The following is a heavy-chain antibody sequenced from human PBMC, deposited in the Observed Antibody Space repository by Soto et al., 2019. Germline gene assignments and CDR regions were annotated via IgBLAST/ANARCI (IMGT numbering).Heavy chain of an antibody. D-gene: IGHD2-2*03. V-gene: IGHV4-34*01. J-gene: IGHJ5*02. Sequence: QVQLQQWGAGLLKPSETLSLTCAVYGGSFSGYYWSWIRQPPGKGLEWIGEINHSGSTNYNPSLKSRVTISVDTSKNQFSLKLSSVTAADTAVYYCARGSLDIVVVPAAKPGGWFDPWGQGTLVTVSS. CDR3: ARGSLDIVVVPAAKPGGWFDP. CDR1: GGSFSGYY. CDR2: INHSGST.